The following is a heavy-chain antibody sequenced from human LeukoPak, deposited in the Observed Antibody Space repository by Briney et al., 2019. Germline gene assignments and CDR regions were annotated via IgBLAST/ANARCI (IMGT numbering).Heavy chain of an antibody. J-gene: IGHJ4*02. D-gene: IGHD3-22*01. Sequence: GGSLRLSCAASGFTFDDYAMHWVRHAPGKGLEWVSLISGDGGSTYYADSVKGRFTISRDNSKNSLYLQMNSLRTEDTALYYCAKDAHYYDSSGYYPDWGQGTLVTVSS. CDR2: ISGDGGST. CDR1: GFTFDDYA. V-gene: IGHV3-43*02. CDR3: AKDAHYYDSSGYYPD.